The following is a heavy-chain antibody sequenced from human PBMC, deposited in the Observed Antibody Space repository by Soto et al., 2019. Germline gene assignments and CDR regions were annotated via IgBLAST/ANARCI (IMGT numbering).Heavy chain of an antibody. Sequence: QITLKESGPPLVRPAQTLTLTCAFSGFSLTTTSMGVAWIRQPPGKALEWLALIYWDDDQRYSPSLKDWLTISKDTSRSRVVLTISNMNPEDTGTYFCAHAGDYDLLSFDHWGPGTLVTVSS. J-gene: IGHJ4*02. V-gene: IGHV2-5*02. CDR1: GFSLTTTSMG. CDR2: IYWDDDQ. D-gene: IGHD4-17*01. CDR3: AHAGDYDLLSFDH.